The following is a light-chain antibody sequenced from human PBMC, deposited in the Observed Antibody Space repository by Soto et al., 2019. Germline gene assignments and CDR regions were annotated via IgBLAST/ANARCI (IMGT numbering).Light chain of an antibody. CDR2: GAS. CDR1: QSVSSSY. V-gene: IGKV3-20*01. CDR3: QRYGASSTYT. J-gene: IGKJ2*01. Sequence: EIVLTQSPGTLSLSPGERATLSCRASQSVSSSYLAWYQQKPGQAPRRLIYGASSRATGIPDRFSGSGSGTDFTPTISRLEPEDFAVYYCQRYGASSTYTFGQGTKLEIK.